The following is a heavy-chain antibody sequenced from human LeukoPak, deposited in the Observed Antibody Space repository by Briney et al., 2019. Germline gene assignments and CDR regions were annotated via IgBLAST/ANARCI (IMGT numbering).Heavy chain of an antibody. CDR2: INHSGST. J-gene: IGHJ4*02. V-gene: IGHV4-34*01. D-gene: IGHD3-10*01. CDR3: ARYEGHYYGSGSYTFDY. CDR1: GGSFSGYY. Sequence: SETLSLTCAVYGGSFSGYYWSWIRQPPGKGLEWIGEINHSGSTNYNPSLKSRVTTSVDTSKNQFSLKLSSVTAADTAVYYCARYEGHYYGSGSYTFDYWGQGTLVTVSS.